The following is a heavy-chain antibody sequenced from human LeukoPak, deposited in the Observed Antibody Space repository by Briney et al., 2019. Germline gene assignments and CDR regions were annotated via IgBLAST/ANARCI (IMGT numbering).Heavy chain of an antibody. Sequence: GGSLRLSCAASGFTFSSYGMHWVRQAPGKGLEWVAFIRSDGSNKYYADSVKGRFTISRDNSKSTLYLQMNSLRAEDTAVYYCARDPHYYDSSGNFDCWGQGTLVAVSS. V-gene: IGHV3-30*02. D-gene: IGHD3-22*01. J-gene: IGHJ4*02. CDR1: GFTFSSYG. CDR3: ARDPHYYDSSGNFDC. CDR2: IRSDGSNK.